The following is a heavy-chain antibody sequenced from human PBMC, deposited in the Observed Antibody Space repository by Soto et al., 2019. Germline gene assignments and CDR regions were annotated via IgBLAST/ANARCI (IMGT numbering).Heavy chain of an antibody. CDR2: ISSSSSYI. Sequence: GGSLRLSCAASGFTFSSYSMNWVRQAPGKGLEWVSSISSSSSYIHYADSVKGRFTISRDNAKNSLYLQMNSLRAEDTAVYYCARIKLGYCSGGSCLDAFEIWGQGTMVTVS. V-gene: IGHV3-21*01. D-gene: IGHD2-15*01. J-gene: IGHJ3*02. CDR3: ARIKLGYCSGGSCLDAFEI. CDR1: GFTFSSYS.